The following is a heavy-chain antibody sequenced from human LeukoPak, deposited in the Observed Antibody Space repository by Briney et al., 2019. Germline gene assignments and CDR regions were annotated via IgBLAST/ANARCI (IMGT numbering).Heavy chain of an antibody. V-gene: IGHV3-23*01. CDR1: GFTFSSYA. J-gene: IGHJ3*02. CDR3: AKAAGYDYVWGSYRYGDAFDI. Sequence: GGSLRLSCAASGFTFSSYAMSWVRQAPGKVLEWVSAISGSGGSTYYADSVKGRFTISRDNSKNTLYLQMNSLRAEDTAVYYCAKAAGYDYVWGSYRYGDAFDIWGQGTMVTVSS. D-gene: IGHD3-16*02. CDR2: ISGSGGST.